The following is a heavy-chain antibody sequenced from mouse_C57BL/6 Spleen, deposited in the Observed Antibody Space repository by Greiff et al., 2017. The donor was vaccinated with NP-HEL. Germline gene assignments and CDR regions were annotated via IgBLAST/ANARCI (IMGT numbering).Heavy chain of an antibody. CDR3: ARSWLLLPDY. J-gene: IGHJ2*01. Sequence: VQLQQPGAELVMPGASVKLSCKASGYTFTSYWMHWVKQRPGQGLEWIGEIDPSDSYTNYNQKFKGKSTLTVDKSSSTAYMQLSSLTSEDSAVYYCARSWLLLPDYWGQGTTLTVSS. D-gene: IGHD2-3*01. V-gene: IGHV1-69*01. CDR2: IDPSDSYT. CDR1: GYTFTSYW.